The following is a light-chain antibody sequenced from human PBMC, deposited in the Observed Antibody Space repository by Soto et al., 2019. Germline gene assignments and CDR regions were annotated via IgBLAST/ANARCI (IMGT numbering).Light chain of an antibody. CDR1: QSVSSY. CDR2: EAS. CDR3: QQRSNWPTWT. Sequence: ESVLTQSTATLSLSPGERATLSCRASQSVSSYLAWYQQKPGQAPRLLIYEASNRATGIPARFSGSGSGTDFTLTLSSLEPEYFAVYYCQQRSNWPTWTSGQGNKVEIK. V-gene: IGKV3-11*01. J-gene: IGKJ1*01.